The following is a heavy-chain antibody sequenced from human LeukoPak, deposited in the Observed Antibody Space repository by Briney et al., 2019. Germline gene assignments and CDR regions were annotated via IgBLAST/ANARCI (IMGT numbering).Heavy chain of an antibody. V-gene: IGHV4-39*01. D-gene: IGHD3-9*01. Sequence: PSETLSLTCTVSGGSISSSSYYWGWIRQPPGKGLEWIGSIYYSGSTYYNPSLKSRVTISVDTSKNQFSLKLSSVTAADTAVYYCASSSLTIFTPWPWGQGTLVTVSS. J-gene: IGHJ5*02. CDR2: IYYSGST. CDR3: ASSSLTIFTPWP. CDR1: GGSISSSSYY.